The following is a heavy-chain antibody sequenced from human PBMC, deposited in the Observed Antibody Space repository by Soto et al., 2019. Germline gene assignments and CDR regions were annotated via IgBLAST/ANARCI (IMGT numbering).Heavy chain of an antibody. V-gene: IGHV4-59*01. CDR3: ARGDPLLWFGEKVYYGMDV. CDR2: IYYSGST. CDR1: GGSISSYY. D-gene: IGHD3-10*01. J-gene: IGHJ6*02. Sequence: SEILSLTCTVSGGSISSYYWSWIRQPPGKGLEWIGYIYYSGSTNYNPSLKSRVTISVDTSENQFSLKLSSVTAADTAVYYCARGDPLLWFGEKVYYGMDVWGQGTTVTVSS.